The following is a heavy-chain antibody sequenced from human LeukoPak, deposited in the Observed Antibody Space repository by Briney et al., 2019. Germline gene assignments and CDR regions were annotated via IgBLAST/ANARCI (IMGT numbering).Heavy chain of an antibody. CDR3: ARYCSSTSCRAPYYGMDV. D-gene: IGHD2-2*01. V-gene: IGHV4-34*01. J-gene: IGHJ6*04. CDR2: INHSGST. Sequence: SETLSLTCAVYGGSSSGYYWSWIHQPPGKGLEWIGEINHSGSTNYNPSLKSRVTISVDTSKNQFSLKLSSVTAADTAVYYCARYCSSTSCRAPYYGMDVWGKGTTVTVSS. CDR1: GGSSSGYY.